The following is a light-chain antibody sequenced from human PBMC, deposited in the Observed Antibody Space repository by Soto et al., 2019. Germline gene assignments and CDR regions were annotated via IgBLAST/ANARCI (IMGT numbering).Light chain of an antibody. CDR1: SSDVGSYNL. V-gene: IGLV2-23*02. Sequence: QSALTQPASVSGSPGQSITISCTGTSSDVGSYNLVSWYQQHPGKPPKLMIYEVSKRPSGVSNRFSGSKSGNTASLTISGLQAEDEADYYCCSYAGSSTFVFGGGTKLTVL. CDR3: CSYAGSSTFV. CDR2: EVS. J-gene: IGLJ2*01.